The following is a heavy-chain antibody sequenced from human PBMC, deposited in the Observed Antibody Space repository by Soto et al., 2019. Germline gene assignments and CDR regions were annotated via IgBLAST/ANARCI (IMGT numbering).Heavy chain of an antibody. J-gene: IGHJ6*02. Sequence: GGARRLSWAAAGFTFRSYGMHLVRQAPGKGAEWVGVISYDGSNKYYADSVKGRFTISRDNSKNTLYLQMNSLRAEDTAVYYCAGGFGELLERYYYYYYGMDVWGQGTTVTVSS. CDR1: GFTFRSYG. V-gene: IGHV3-30*03. D-gene: IGHD3-10*01. CDR3: AGGFGELLERYYYYYYGMDV. CDR2: ISYDGSNK.